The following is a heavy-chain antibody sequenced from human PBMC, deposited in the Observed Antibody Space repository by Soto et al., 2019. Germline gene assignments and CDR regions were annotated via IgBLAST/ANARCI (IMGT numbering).Heavy chain of an antibody. Sequence: SETLSLTCTVSGGSISTYFWSWIRQPAGGGLEWIGRIYTTGSTNYNPSLKSRVTMSLDTSRNQFSLKLSSVTAADTAVYYCAREGGYFDSSGSGVYHYHGVDVWGQGTTVTSP. D-gene: IGHD3-22*01. CDR2: IYTTGST. V-gene: IGHV4-4*07. J-gene: IGHJ6*02. CDR1: GGSISTYF. CDR3: AREGGYFDSSGSGVYHYHGVDV.